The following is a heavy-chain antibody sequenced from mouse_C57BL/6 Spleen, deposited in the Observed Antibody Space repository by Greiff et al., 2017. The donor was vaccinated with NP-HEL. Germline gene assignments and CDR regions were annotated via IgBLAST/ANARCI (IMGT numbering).Heavy chain of an antibody. CDR2: ISSGSSTI. CDR1: GFTFSDYG. CDR3: ARRATMITTGYYYAMDY. J-gene: IGHJ4*01. V-gene: IGHV5-17*01. D-gene: IGHD2-4*01. Sequence: EVKLVDSGGGLVKPGGSLKLSCAASGFTFSDYGMHWVRQAPEKGLEWVAYISSGSSTIYYADTVKGRFTISRDNAKNTLFLQMTSLRSEDTAMYYCARRATMITTGYYYAMDYWGQGTSVTVSS.